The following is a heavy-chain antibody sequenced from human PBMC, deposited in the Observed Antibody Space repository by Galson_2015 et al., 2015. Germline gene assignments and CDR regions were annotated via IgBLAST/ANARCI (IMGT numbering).Heavy chain of an antibody. V-gene: IGHV2-70*18. CDR1: GFSLDTREMS. CDR3: ARTNYESSAHISLNYYYYFMDV. D-gene: IGHD3-22*01. J-gene: IGHJ6*03. Sequence: PALVKPTQTLTLTCSFSGFSLDTREMSVAWVRQPPGKALEWLARIDWEDDKYYSPSLKTRLTISKDTSKNQVVLTMTDMEPVDTATYYCARTNYESSAHISLNYYYYFMDVWGKGTRVTVSS. CDR2: IDWEDDK.